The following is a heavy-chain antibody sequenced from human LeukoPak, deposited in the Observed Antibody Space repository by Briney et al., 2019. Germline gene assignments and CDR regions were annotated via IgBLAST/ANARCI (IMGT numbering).Heavy chain of an antibody. D-gene: IGHD2-15*01. J-gene: IGHJ6*03. CDR3: ARGSHYYYYMDV. V-gene: IGHV4-59*01. CDR1: GGFISIYY. CDR2: IYYSGST. Sequence: SETLSLTCTVSGGFISIYYWSWIRQPPGKGLEWIGYIYYSGSTNYNPSLKSRVTISVDTSKNQFSLKLSSVTAADTAVYYCARGSHYYYYMDVWGKGTTVTVSS.